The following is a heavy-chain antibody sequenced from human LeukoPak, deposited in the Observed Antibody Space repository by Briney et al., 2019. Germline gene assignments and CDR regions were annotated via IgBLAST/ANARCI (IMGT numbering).Heavy chain of an antibody. V-gene: IGHV3-53*01. Sequence: GGSLRLSCAASGFTVSNNYMSWVRKAPGKGLEWVSVIYSGGSTYYADSVKGRFTISRDNSNNTLYLQMSSLRAEDTAVYYCAGRGFIAAAGYFYYGMDVWGQGTTVTVSS. CDR3: AGRGFIAAAGYFYYGMDV. J-gene: IGHJ6*02. CDR1: GFTVSNNY. CDR2: IYSGGST. D-gene: IGHD6-13*01.